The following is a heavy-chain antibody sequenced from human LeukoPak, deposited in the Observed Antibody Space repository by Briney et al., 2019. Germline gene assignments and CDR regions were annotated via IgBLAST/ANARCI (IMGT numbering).Heavy chain of an antibody. V-gene: IGHV1-24*01. D-gene: IGHD3-10*01. CDR2: FDPEDGET. CDR1: GYTLTELS. J-gene: IGHJ4*02. CDR3: ATSYYYGSGSYRLLDY. Sequence: ASVNVSFKVSGYTLTELSMHWVRQAPGKGLEWMGGFDPEDGETIYAQKFQGRVTMTEDTSTDTAYMELSSLRSEDTAVYYCATSYYYGSGSYRLLDYWGQGTLVTVSS.